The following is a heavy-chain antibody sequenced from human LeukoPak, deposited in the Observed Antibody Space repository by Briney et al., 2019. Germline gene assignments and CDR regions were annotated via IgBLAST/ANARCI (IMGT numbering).Heavy chain of an antibody. CDR2: IRGDENTK. CDR1: GFIFDNYA. J-gene: IGHJ4*02. Sequence: PGGSLRLSCAASGFIFDNYAMHWVRQAPGKGPEWLSLIRGDENTKYYTDSVKGRFTISRDNSKSSLYLHMNSLRTEGTALYYCAKDIGTGWDLDYWGQGTLVTVSS. CDR3: AKDIGTGWDLDY. D-gene: IGHD1-26*01. V-gene: IGHV3-43*02.